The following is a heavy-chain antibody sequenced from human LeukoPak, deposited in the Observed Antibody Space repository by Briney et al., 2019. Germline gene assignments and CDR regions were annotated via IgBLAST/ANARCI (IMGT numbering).Heavy chain of an antibody. CDR2: INPNSGAT. J-gene: IGHJ1*01. V-gene: IGHV1-2*02. CDR1: GYTFTGHY. Sequence: ASVKVSCKASGYTFTGHYLYWVRQAPRQGPEWMGWINPNSGATYYLQKFQGRITMTRDTSISTAYMELNRLISDDTAVYYCARVVEVGVPGFQNWGQGTLVTVSS. D-gene: IGHD3-22*01. CDR3: ARVVEVGVPGFQN.